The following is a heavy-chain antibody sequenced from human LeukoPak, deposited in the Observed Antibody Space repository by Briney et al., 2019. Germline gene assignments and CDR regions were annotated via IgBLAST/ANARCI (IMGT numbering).Heavy chain of an antibody. CDR1: GFTFRNYG. V-gene: IGHV3-30*03. J-gene: IGHJ1*01. Sequence: GSLRLSCEVSGFTFRNYGMNWVRQAPGKGLEWVAVISYDGINEYYVDSVKGRFTISRDNSKNSLYLQMESLTIEDTAVYYCATGRVDYGDYGVVKHWGQGTLVTVSS. CDR2: ISYDGINE. D-gene: IGHD4-17*01. CDR3: ATGRVDYGDYGVVKH.